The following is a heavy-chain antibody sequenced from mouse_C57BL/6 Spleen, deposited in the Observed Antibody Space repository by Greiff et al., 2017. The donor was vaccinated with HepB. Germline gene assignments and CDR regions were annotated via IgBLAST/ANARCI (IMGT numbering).Heavy chain of an antibody. CDR3: VSLLNWCFDV. CDR2: IYPRSGNT. CDR1: GYTFTSYG. D-gene: IGHD1-1*01. V-gene: IGHV1-81*01. Sequence: VQLQQSGAELARPGASVKLSCKASGYTFTSYGISWVKQRTGQGLEWIGEIYPRSGNTYYNEKFKGKATLPADKSSSTAYMELRSLTSEDSAVYFCVSLLNWCFDVWGKGTTVTVSS. J-gene: IGHJ1*03.